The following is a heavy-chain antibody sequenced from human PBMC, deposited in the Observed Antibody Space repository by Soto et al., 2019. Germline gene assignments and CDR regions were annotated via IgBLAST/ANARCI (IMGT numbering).Heavy chain of an antibody. CDR3: ARGKRAAAGFVSKLEFGDY. J-gene: IGHJ4*02. Sequence: GGSLRLSCAASGFTFSSYGMHWVRQAPGKGLEWVAVIWYDGSNKYYADSVKGRFTISRDNSKNTLYLQMNSLRAEDTAVYYCARGKRAAAGFVSKLEFGDYWGQGTLVTVSS. D-gene: IGHD6-13*01. CDR1: GFTFSSYG. CDR2: IWYDGSNK. V-gene: IGHV3-33*01.